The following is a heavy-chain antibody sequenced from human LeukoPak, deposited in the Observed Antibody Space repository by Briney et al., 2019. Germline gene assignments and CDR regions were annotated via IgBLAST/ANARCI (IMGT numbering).Heavy chain of an antibody. J-gene: IGHJ4*02. Sequence: SQTLSLTCAISGDSVSSNGAAWHWIRQSPSRGLEWLGRTYYRSKWYIDYVVSVKSRININPDTSKNQFSLQLKYVTPEDTAVYYCARDGGYNHFDFWGQGTLVTVSS. D-gene: IGHD5-24*01. CDR3: ARDGGYNHFDF. V-gene: IGHV6-1*01. CDR2: TYYRSKWYI. CDR1: GDSVSSNGAA.